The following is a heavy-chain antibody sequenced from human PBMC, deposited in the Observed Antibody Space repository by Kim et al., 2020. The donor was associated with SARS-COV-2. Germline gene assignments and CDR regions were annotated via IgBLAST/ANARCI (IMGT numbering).Heavy chain of an antibody. CDR3: ARGGWELLDAFDI. D-gene: IGHD1-26*01. J-gene: IGHJ3*02. Sequence: SETLSLTCTVSGGSISSYYWSWIRQPPGKGLEWIGYIYYSGSTNYNPSLKSRVTISVDTSKNQFSLKLSSVTAADTAVYYCARGGWELLDAFDIWGQATMVTVSS. V-gene: IGHV4-59*13. CDR1: GGSISSYY. CDR2: IYYSGST.